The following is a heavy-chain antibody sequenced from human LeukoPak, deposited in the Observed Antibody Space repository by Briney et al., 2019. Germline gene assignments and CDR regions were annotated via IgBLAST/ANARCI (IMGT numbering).Heavy chain of an antibody. CDR1: EFSLSRYE. D-gene: IGHD3-22*01. J-gene: IGHJ3*02. CDR2: NDGSGGRT. Sequence: GGSLRLSCVAAEFSLSRYEMNWVRQTPGKGLEWLTYNDGSGGRTVYAASVKGRFTVSRDNAKNSLFLQINSLRTEDTAIYYCAREKIVVFGDASDIWGQGTRVTVSS. CDR3: AREKIVVFGDASDI. V-gene: IGHV3-48*03.